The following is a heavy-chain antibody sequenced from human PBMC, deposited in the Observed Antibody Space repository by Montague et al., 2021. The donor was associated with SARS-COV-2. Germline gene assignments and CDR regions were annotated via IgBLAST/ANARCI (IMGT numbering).Heavy chain of an antibody. CDR1: GDSTSCPNCY. V-gene: IGHV4-39*01. Sequence: SETLSLTCTVSGDSTSCPNCYWGWIRQAPGKGLDWVVTLYTSGTTYYNPYLRIPLTISIDTSKNQFSLKLTSVTAADTAEYYCARHRNYGDHSLDNSFHPWGQGTLVTVSS. CDR2: LYTSGTT. D-gene: IGHD4-17*01. CDR3: ARHRNYGDHSLDNSFHP. J-gene: IGHJ5*02.